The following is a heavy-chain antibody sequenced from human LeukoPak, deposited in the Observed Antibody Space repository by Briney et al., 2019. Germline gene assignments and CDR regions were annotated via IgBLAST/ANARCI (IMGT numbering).Heavy chain of an antibody. D-gene: IGHD2-2*02. CDR1: GFTVSSYG. V-gene: IGHV3-30*02. CDR3: AKSPGYCSSTSCYRKDYFDY. J-gene: IGHJ4*02. Sequence: TGGSLRLSCAASGFTVSSYGMHWVRQAPGKGLEWVAFLRYDGSNKYYADSVKGRFTSSRDNSRNTLYLQMNSLRAEDTAVYYCAKSPGYCSSTSCYRKDYFDYWGQGPLVTVSS. CDR2: LRYDGSNK.